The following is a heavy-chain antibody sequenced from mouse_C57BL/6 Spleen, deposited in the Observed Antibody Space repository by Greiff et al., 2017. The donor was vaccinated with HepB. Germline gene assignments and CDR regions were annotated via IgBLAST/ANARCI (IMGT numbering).Heavy chain of an antibody. D-gene: IGHD2-4*01. Sequence: QVQLKESGAELVRPGTSVKVSCKASGYAFTNYLIEWVKQRPGQGLEWIGVINPGSGGTNYNEKFKGKATLTADKSSSTAYMQLSSLTSEDSAVYFCARYDYDGFDVWGTGTTVTVSS. CDR2: INPGSGGT. CDR1: GYAFTNYL. CDR3: ARYDYDGFDV. V-gene: IGHV1-54*01. J-gene: IGHJ1*03.